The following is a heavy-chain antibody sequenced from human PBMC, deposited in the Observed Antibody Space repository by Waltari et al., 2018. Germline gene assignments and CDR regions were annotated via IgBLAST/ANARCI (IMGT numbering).Heavy chain of an antibody. J-gene: IGHJ4*02. D-gene: IGHD3-3*01. CDR2: IIAYKGNT. CDR3: ARDWRFLEGGESGY. CDR1: GYTFTSYG. V-gene: IGHV1-18*04. Sequence: QVQLVQSGAEVKKPGASVKVSCKASGYTFTSYGISWVRQAPGKGLEWMGWIIAYKGNTNQSPKLQGRSTMTTDTSTSTAYMELRSLGSDDTAVYYCARDWRFLEGGESGYWGQGTLVTVSS.